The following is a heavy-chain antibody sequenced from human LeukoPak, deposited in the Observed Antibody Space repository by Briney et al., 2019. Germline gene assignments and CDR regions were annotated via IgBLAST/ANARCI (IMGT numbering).Heavy chain of an antibody. J-gene: IGHJ4*02. CDR1: GFTCSSYS. V-gene: IGHV3-30-3*01. D-gene: IGHD3-9*01. Sequence: GGSLSLPCAASGFTCSSYSMQWLRQAPGKGLEGVAVISYDGSNKYYADSVNGRFTISRDNSKNTLYLQMNSLRAEDTAVYYCARDRENYDILTGPDYWGQGTLVTVSS. CDR2: ISYDGSNK. CDR3: ARDRENYDILTGPDY.